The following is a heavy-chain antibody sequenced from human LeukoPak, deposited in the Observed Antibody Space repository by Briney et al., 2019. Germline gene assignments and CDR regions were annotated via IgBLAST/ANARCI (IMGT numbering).Heavy chain of an antibody. CDR2: VTTSGGTT. D-gene: IGHD1-26*01. V-gene: IGHV3-23*01. CDR3: AREEVGAADY. J-gene: IGHJ4*02. Sequence: GESLRLSCAASGFTFSSYVMSWVRQAPGKGLEWVSAVTTSGGTTYYADFVKGRFTISRDNSKNTLYLQMNSLRAEDTAVYYCAREEVGAADYWGQGTLVTVSS. CDR1: GFTFSSYV.